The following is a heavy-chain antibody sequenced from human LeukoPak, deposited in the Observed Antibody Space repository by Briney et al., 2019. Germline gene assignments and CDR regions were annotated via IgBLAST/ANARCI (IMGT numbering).Heavy chain of an antibody. V-gene: IGHV3-33*03. Sequence: PGRSLRLSCAASGFTFNSYGMHWVRQAPGKGLEWVAGIWYDGSNKYYADSVKGRVTISRDNSKKTLYLQMNSLRAEDTAVYYCAKGLPLFYYDSSGPIDYWGQGTLVNVSS. CDR3: AKGLPLFYYDSSGPIDY. J-gene: IGHJ4*02. D-gene: IGHD3-22*01. CDR2: IWYDGSNK. CDR1: GFTFNSYG.